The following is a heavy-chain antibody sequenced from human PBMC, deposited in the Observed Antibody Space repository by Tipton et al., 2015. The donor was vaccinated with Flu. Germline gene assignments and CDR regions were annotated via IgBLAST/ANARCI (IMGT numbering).Heavy chain of an antibody. CDR2: IYYRGNT. CDR1: GASVSLGTYY. J-gene: IGHJ4*02. CDR3: ARGSGSYLTYFDY. Sequence: TLSLTCTVSGASVSLGTYYWSWIRQPAGKGLEWIGSIYYRGNTYYNPSLKSRVTISVDTSKNHFSLRLSSVTAADTAVYYCARGSGSYLTYFDYWGQGTQVTVSS. V-gene: IGHV4-39*02. D-gene: IGHD3-10*01.